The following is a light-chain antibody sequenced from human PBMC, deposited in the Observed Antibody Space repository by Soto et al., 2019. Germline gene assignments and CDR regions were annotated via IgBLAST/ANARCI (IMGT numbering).Light chain of an antibody. CDR2: TAS. Sequence: IQLTQSPSSLSASVGDRVIITCRASQDISSFLAWYQQKPGKAPKLLIYTASTLQSGVPSRFSGSGSGTDFTLTIKSLQPEDFATYYCQQLNDYPRTFGPGTKVDI. V-gene: IGKV1-9*01. CDR3: QQLNDYPRT. J-gene: IGKJ3*01. CDR1: QDISSF.